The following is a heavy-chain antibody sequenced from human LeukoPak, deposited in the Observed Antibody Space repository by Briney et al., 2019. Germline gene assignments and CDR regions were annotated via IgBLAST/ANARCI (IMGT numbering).Heavy chain of an antibody. D-gene: IGHD4-17*01. CDR1: GFTFSSYA. CDR2: ISYDGSNK. J-gene: IGHJ4*02. Sequence: GGSLRLSCAASGFTFSSYAMHWVRQAPGKGLGWVAVISYDGSNKYYADSVKGRFTISRDNSKNTLYLQMNSLRAEDTAVYYCARDQMYGDIDYWGQGTLVTVSS. V-gene: IGHV3-30*04. CDR3: ARDQMYGDIDY.